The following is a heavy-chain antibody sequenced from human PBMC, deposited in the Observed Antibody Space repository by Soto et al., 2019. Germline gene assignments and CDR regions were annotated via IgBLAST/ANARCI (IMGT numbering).Heavy chain of an antibody. CDR3: AKDPTNYYDRENSFDP. CDR2: ISYDGSNK. J-gene: IGHJ5*02. Sequence: GGSLRLSCAASGFTFSSYGMHWVRQAPGKGLEWVAVISYDGSNKYYADSVKGRFTISRDNSKNTLYLQMNGLRAEDTAVYYCAKDPTNYYDRENSFDPWGPGTLVTLSS. V-gene: IGHV3-30*18. CDR1: GFTFSSYG. D-gene: IGHD3-22*01.